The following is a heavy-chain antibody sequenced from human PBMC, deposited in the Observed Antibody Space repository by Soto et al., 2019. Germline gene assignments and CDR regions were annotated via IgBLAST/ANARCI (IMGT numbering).Heavy chain of an antibody. CDR2: IYWDDSK. D-gene: IGHD3-9*01. V-gene: IGHV2-5*02. CDR3: AHKGPEDWPLDY. CDR1: GFSLSTSGVG. J-gene: IGHJ4*02. Sequence: QITLKESGPTLVRPTQTLTLTCAFSGFSLSTSGVGVSWIRQPPGKALEWLAVIYWDDSKHYNPSLRSRLTITKDTSKNQVVLTMTNMDPMDTGTYYCAHKGPEDWPLDYWGQGTLVTVSS.